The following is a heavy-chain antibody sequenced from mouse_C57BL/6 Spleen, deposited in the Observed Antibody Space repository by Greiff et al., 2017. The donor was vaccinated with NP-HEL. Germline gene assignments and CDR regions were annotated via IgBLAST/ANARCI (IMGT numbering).Heavy chain of an antibody. CDR1: GFTFSSYA. Sequence: EVKLMESGGGLVKPGGSLKLSCAASGFTFSSYAMSWVRQTPEKRLEWVATISDGGSYTYYPDNVKGRFTISRDNAKNNLYLQMSHLKSEDTAMYYGARGSLTSYFDYWGQGTTLTVSS. CDR3: ARGSLTSYFDY. D-gene: IGHD1-1*01. CDR2: ISDGGSYT. V-gene: IGHV5-4*03. J-gene: IGHJ2*01.